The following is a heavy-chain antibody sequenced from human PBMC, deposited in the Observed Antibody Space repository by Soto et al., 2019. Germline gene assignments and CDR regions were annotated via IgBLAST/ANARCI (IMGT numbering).Heavy chain of an antibody. V-gene: IGHV4-30-4*02. CDR2: IYKSATT. CDR1: GYSIANLDYF. J-gene: IGHJ5*01. CDR3: ARGRYCLTGRCFPNWFDS. Sequence: SDTLTLTYSVSGYSIANLDYFWAWIRQPPGQALEYIGYIYKSATTYYNPSFERRVAMSVDTSKSQFSLNVTSVTAADTAVYFCARGRYCLTGRCFPNWFDSWGQGALVTVSS. D-gene: IGHD7-27*01.